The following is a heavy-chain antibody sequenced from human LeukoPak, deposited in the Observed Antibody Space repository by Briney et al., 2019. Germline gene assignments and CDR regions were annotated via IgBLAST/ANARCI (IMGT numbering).Heavy chain of an antibody. D-gene: IGHD3-16*01. V-gene: IGHV3-23*01. CDR1: GFTFSNYA. CDR2: ISGDGHST. J-gene: IGHJ5*02. Sequence: GSLSLSCVAAGFTFSNYAMNWVRQAPGKGLDWVSTISGDGHSTNYADSVKGRFTISRDNSKNTLYLQMNSLRAEDKAVYYCAKGTQFGSTHWFDPWGQGTLVTVSS. CDR3: AKGTQFGSTHWFDP.